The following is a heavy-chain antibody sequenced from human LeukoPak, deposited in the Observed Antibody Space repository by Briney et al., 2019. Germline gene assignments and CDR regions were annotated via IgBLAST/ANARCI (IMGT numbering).Heavy chain of an antibody. CDR2: IKKDGSQK. Sequence: GGSLRLSCAASGFSFSTYWMSWVRQAPGKGLEWVANIKKDGSQKYYVDSVKGRFTISRDNAKNSLYLQMNSLRAEDTAVYYCARAAFDDISSTGEWMGDYWGQGTLVTVSS. V-gene: IGHV3-7*01. J-gene: IGHJ4*02. CDR3: ARAAFDDISSTGEWMGDY. CDR1: GFSFSTYW. D-gene: IGHD6-6*01.